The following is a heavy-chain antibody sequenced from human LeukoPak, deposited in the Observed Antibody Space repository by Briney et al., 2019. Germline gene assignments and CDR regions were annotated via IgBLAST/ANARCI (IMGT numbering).Heavy chain of an antibody. D-gene: IGHD6-19*01. J-gene: IGHJ4*02. CDR3: ASQFWWAAVAGTTLDY. V-gene: IGHV3-7*03. CDR2: IKEDGSEK. CDR1: GFTFSSYW. Sequence: PGGSLGLSCIASGFTFSSYWMSWVRQAPGGGLEWVANIKEDGSEKYYVDSVNGRFTISRDNATISLYLQMNSLRAEDTAVYYCASQFWWAAVAGTTLDYWGQGTLVTVSS.